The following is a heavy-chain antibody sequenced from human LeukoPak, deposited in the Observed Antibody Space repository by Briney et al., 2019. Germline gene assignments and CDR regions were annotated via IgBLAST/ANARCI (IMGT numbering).Heavy chain of an antibody. J-gene: IGHJ4*02. CDR3: ARDSDAVLLWFGELDY. D-gene: IGHD3-10*01. CDR2: IKQDGSEK. V-gene: IGHV3-7*01. Sequence: PGGSLRLSCVASGFTFSDYYMTWVRQPPGKGLEWVANIKQDGSEKYYVDSVKGRFTISRDNAKNSLFLQMNSLRAEDTAVYYCARDSDAVLLWFGELDYWGQGTLVTVSS. CDR1: GFTFSDYY.